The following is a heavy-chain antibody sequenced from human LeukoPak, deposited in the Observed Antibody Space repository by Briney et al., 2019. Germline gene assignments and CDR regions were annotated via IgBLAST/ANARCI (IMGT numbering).Heavy chain of an antibody. CDR1: GGTFSSYA. D-gene: IGHD6-19*01. Sequence: SVKVSCKASGGTFSSYAISWVRQAPGQGLEWMGRIIPIFGTANYAQKFQGRVTITTDESTSTAYMELSSLRSEDTAVYYCARDRTLWAVAGTDRQGAFDIWGQGTMVTVSS. V-gene: IGHV1-69*05. CDR2: IIPIFGTA. J-gene: IGHJ3*02. CDR3: ARDRTLWAVAGTDRQGAFDI.